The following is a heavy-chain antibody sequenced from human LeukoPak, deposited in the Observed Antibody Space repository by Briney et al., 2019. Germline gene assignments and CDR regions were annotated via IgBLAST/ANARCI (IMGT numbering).Heavy chain of an antibody. V-gene: IGHV5-51*01. Sequence: GESLKISCKGSGYSFTSYWIGWVRQMPGKGLGWMGIIYPGDSDTRYSPSFQGQVTISADKSISTAYLQWSSLKASDTAMYYCARPTRITMIVGPPDYWGQGTLVTVSS. CDR1: GYSFTSYW. J-gene: IGHJ4*02. CDR2: IYPGDSDT. D-gene: IGHD3-22*01. CDR3: ARPTRITMIVGPPDY.